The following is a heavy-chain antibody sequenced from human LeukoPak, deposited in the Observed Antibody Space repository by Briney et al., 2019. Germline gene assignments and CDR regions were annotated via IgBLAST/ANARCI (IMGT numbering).Heavy chain of an antibody. CDR1: GGSISSGDYY. CDR3: ARGLFPFYGDYNY. J-gene: IGHJ4*02. V-gene: IGHV4-30-4*01. D-gene: IGHD4-17*01. Sequence: SETLSLTCTVSGGSISSGDYYWSWIRQPPGTGLEWIGYIYYSGSTYYNPSLKSRVTISVDTSKNQFSLKLSSVTAADTAVYYCARGLFPFYGDYNYWGQGTLVTVSS. CDR2: IYYSGST.